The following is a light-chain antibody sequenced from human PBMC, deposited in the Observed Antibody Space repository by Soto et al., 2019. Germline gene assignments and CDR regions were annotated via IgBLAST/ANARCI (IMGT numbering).Light chain of an antibody. CDR1: QGIGTS. CDR3: EQGISFPFT. Sequence: DIQMTHSPSSVSASIGDRVTITCRASQGIGTSLAWYQQQPGKAPKLLIYAATTFHNGVPSRFSGSGSGTDFTLTISGLLPADFATYFCEQGISFPFTCGPGTKVHIK. J-gene: IGKJ3*01. CDR2: AAT. V-gene: IGKV1-12*01.